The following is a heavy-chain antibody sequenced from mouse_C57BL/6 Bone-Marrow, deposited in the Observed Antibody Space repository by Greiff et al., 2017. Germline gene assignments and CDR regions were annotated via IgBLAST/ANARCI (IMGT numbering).Heavy chain of an antibody. CDR2: IDPSDSYT. V-gene: IGHV1-69*01. J-gene: IGHJ2*01. CDR3: ARRGLVDY. D-gene: IGHD3-3*01. Sequence: QVQLQQPGAELVMPGASVKLSCKASGYTFTSYWMHWVKQRPGQGLEWIGEIDPSDSYTNYNQKFKGKSTLTVDKSSSTAYMQLSSLTSEDSAVYNGARRGLVDYWGQGTTLTVSS. CDR1: GYTFTSYW.